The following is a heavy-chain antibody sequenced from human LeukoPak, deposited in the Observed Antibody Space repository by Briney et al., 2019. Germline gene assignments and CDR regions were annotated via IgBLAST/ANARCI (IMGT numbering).Heavy chain of an antibody. V-gene: IGHV4-4*02. CDR3: ARRVRVVAARVDWFDP. Sequence: SETLSLTCAVSGGFISSSNWWSWVRQPPGKGLEWIGYIYYSGSTNYNPSPKSRVTISVDTSKNQFSLKLSSVTAADTAVYYCARRVRVVAARVDWFDPWGQGTLVTVSS. CDR1: GGFISSSNW. J-gene: IGHJ5*02. CDR2: IYYSGST. D-gene: IGHD2-15*01.